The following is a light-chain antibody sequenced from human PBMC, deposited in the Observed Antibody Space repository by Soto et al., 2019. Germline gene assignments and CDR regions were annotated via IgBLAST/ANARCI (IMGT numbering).Light chain of an antibody. CDR3: QQYSSSPQT. J-gene: IGKJ5*01. CDR1: QSVISNY. Sequence: EIVLTQSPGTLSLSPGERATLSCRASQSVISNYLAWYQQRPGQAPRLLIYGASSRATGLPDRFSGSGSGTDFTLTISRLEPEDFAVYYCQQYSSSPQTYGKGTRLEIK. CDR2: GAS. V-gene: IGKV3-20*01.